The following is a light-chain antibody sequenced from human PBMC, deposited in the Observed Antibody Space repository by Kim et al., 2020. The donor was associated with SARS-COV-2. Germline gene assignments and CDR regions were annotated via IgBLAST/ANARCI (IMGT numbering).Light chain of an antibody. CDR3: QKYNSAPWT. CDR1: QDISNY. V-gene: IGKV1-27*01. Sequence: ASVGDRVTITCRASQDISNYLAWYQQKPGKVPKLLIYAASVLQLGVPSRFSGSGSGTDFTLTVTSLQPEDVATYYCQKYNSAPWTFGQGTKVDIK. CDR2: AAS. J-gene: IGKJ1*01.